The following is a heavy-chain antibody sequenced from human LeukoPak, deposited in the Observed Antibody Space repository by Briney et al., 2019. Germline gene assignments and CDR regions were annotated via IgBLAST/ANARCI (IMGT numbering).Heavy chain of an antibody. Sequence: KPSETLSLTCAVSGYSISSGYYWGWIRQPPGKGLEWIGSIYHSGSTYYNPSLKSRVTISVDTSKNQFSLKLSSVTAADTAVYYCARTQWFGELLFDYWGQGTLVTVSS. CDR2: IYHSGST. J-gene: IGHJ4*02. CDR1: GYSISSGYY. D-gene: IGHD3-10*01. V-gene: IGHV4-38-2*01. CDR3: ARTQWFGELLFDY.